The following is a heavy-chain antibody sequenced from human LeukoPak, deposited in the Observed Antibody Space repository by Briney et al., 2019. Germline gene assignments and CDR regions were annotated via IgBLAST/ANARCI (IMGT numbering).Heavy chain of an antibody. V-gene: IGHV4-59*01. CDR3: ASLKNYYDSSGNLVTDAFDI. CDR2: IHYSGST. J-gene: IGHJ3*02. D-gene: IGHD3-22*01. CDR1: TGSISSYY. Sequence: SETLSLTCTVSTGSISSYYWSWIRQPPGKGLEWIGYIHYSGSTNYNPSLKSRVIISVDTSKNQFSLKLSPVIAADTAVYYCASLKNYYDSSGNLVTDAFDIWGQGTMVTVSS.